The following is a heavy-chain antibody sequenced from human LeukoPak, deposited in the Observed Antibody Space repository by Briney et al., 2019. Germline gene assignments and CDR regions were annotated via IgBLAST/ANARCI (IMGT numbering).Heavy chain of an antibody. Sequence: SVKVSCKASGGTFSSYAISWVRQAPGQGLEWMGRIIPIFGTANYAQKFQGRVTMTRSTSINTAYMELSNLTSEDTAVYYCARSSVGVRRRTDYWGQGTLVTVSS. V-gene: IGHV1-69*05. CDR3: ARSSVGVRRRTDY. CDR1: GGTFSSYA. J-gene: IGHJ4*02. CDR2: IIPIFGTA. D-gene: IGHD1-26*01.